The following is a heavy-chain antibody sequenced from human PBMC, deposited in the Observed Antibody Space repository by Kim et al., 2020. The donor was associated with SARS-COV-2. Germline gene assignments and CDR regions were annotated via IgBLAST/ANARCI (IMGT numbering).Heavy chain of an antibody. D-gene: IGHD3-10*01. V-gene: IGHV4-34*01. J-gene: IGHJ6*02. CDR2: INHSGST. Sequence: GSLSLTCAVYGGSFSGYYWSWIRQPPGKGLEWIGEINHSGSTNYNPSLKSRVTISVDTSKNQFSLKLSSVTAADTAVYYCARAHPGPLLWFGRNYYGMDVWGQGTTVTVSS. CDR1: GGSFSGYY. CDR3: ARAHPGPLLWFGRNYYGMDV.